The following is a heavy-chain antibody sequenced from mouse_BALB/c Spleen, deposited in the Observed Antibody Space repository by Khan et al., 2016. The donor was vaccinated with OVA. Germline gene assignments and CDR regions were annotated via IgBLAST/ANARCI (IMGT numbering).Heavy chain of an antibody. J-gene: IGHJ2*01. CDR2: ISYSGST. Sequence: EVQLQESGPGLVKPSQSLSLTCTVTGYSITSGYGWNWIRQFPGNKLEWMGYISYSGSTNYNPSLKSRISITRNTSKNQFFLQLNSVTTDDTATYYCARTARIKYWGQGTTLTVSS. CDR3: ARTARIKY. V-gene: IGHV3-2*02. CDR1: GYSITSGYG. D-gene: IGHD1-2*01.